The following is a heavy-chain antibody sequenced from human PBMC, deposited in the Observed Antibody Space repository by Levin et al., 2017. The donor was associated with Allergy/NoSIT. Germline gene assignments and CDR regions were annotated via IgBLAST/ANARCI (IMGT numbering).Heavy chain of an antibody. D-gene: IGHD2-15*01. CDR2: IKQDGSEK. CDR1: GFTFSSYW. J-gene: IGHJ5*02. Sequence: GGSLRLSCAASGFTFSSYWMSWVRQAPGKGLEWVANIKQDGSEKYYVDSVKGRFTISRDNAKNSLYLQMNSLRAEDTAVYYCASTYCSGGSCYSPRFDPWGQGTLVTVSS. V-gene: IGHV3-7*01. CDR3: ASTYCSGGSCYSPRFDP.